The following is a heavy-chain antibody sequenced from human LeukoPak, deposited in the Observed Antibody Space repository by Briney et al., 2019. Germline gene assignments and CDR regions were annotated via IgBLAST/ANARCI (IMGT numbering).Heavy chain of an antibody. D-gene: IGHD3-22*01. CDR1: GGSISSSNW. CDR3: ARLDYYDSSGGMDV. J-gene: IGHJ6*02. V-gene: IGHV4-4*02. CDR2: IYHSGST. Sequence: SETLSPTCAVSGGSISSSNWWSWVRQPPGKGLEWIGEIYHSGSTNYNPSLKSRVTISVDKSKNQFSLKLSSVTAADTDVYYCARLDYYDSSGGMDVWGQGTTVTVSS.